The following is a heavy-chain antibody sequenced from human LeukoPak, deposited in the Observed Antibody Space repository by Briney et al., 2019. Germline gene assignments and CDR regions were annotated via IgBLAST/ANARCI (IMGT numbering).Heavy chain of an antibody. CDR2: IGITDKT. V-gene: IGHV3-13*01. CDR3: ARDLGTGTAYTNRFDL. J-gene: IGHJ5*02. Sequence: GGSLRLSCTASGFTFSRYEMPWVRHVIGKGLEWVSAIGITDKTYYLAPVEGRFTISRENAKNSVYLQMNSLRAEDTAVYYCARDLGTGTAYTNRFDLWGQGTLVTVSS. D-gene: IGHD2-21*02. CDR1: GFTFSRYE.